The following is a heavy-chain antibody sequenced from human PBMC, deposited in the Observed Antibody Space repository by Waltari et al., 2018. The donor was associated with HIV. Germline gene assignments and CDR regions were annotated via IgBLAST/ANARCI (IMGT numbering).Heavy chain of an antibody. CDR3: ARALLASKNSYYYYGMDV. CDR2: ICHSGSS. Sequence: QLQLQESGSGLVKPSQTLSLTCAVSGGSISSGFYSWSWIRQPPGKGLEWIGYICHSGSSYYSPSRKSRVTISVDRSKNQFSLKLSSVTAADTAVYYCARALLASKNSYYYYGMDVWGQGTTVTVSS. V-gene: IGHV4-30-2*01. D-gene: IGHD2-21*01. CDR1: GGSISSGFYS. J-gene: IGHJ6*02.